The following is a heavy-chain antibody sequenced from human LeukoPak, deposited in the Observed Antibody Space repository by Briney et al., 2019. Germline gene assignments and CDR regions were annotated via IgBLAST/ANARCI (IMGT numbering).Heavy chain of an antibody. Sequence: QPGGSLRLCCAASGFTFSNSWMHWVCQAPEKGLEWVADIKCDGSEKCYVDSVKGRLTISRDNAKNSLYLQVNSLRAEDMTVYYCVRGVGSSTSCYVRAFDIWGQGTMVTVSS. CDR1: GFTFSNSW. CDR3: VRGVGSSTSCYVRAFDI. D-gene: IGHD2-2*01. J-gene: IGHJ3*02. V-gene: IGHV3-52*01. CDR2: IKCDGSEK.